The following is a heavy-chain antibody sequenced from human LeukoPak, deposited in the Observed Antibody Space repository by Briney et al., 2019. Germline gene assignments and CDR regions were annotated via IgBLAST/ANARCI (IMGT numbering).Heavy chain of an antibody. D-gene: IGHD6-13*01. Sequence: PGGSLRLSCEASGFTFSTYWMSWVRQAPGKGLEWVANIKQDGSEKYYVDSVKGRFTISRDNAKNSLYLQMNSLRAEDTAMYYCARDPAGNDYWGQRTPVTVSS. J-gene: IGHJ4*02. CDR1: GFTFSTYW. CDR3: ARDPAGNDY. CDR2: IKQDGSEK. V-gene: IGHV3-7*01.